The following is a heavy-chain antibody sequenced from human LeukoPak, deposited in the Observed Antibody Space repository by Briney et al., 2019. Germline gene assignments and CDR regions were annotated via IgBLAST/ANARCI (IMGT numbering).Heavy chain of an antibody. D-gene: IGHD3-3*01. CDR3: ARDSNFWSGYYEVWFDP. Sequence: RASVKVSCKASGYTFTSYYMHWVRQAPGQGLEWMGIINPSGGSTDYAQKFQGRVTITADESTSTAYMELSSLRSEDTAVYYCARDSNFWSGYYEVWFDPWGQGTLVTVSS. V-gene: IGHV1-46*01. CDR2: INPSGGST. CDR1: GYTFTSYY. J-gene: IGHJ5*02.